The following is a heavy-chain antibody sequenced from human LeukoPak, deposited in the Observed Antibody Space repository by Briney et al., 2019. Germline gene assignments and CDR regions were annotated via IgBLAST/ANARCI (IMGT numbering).Heavy chain of an antibody. Sequence: PSETLSLTCTVSGGSISSSSYYWGWIRQPPGKGLEWIGSIYYSGSTYYNPSLKSRVTISVDTSKNQFSLRLSSVTAADTAVYYCASAPFLWFGEFDYWGQGTLVTVSS. CDR2: IYYSGST. J-gene: IGHJ4*02. D-gene: IGHD3-10*01. V-gene: IGHV4-39*01. CDR3: ASAPFLWFGEFDY. CDR1: GGSISSSSYY.